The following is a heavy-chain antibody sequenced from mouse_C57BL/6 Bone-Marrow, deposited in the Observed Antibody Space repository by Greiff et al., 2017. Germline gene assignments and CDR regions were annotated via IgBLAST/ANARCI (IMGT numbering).Heavy chain of an antibody. J-gene: IGHJ1*03. V-gene: IGHV8-8*01. Sequence: QVTLKESGPGILQPSQTLSLTCSFSGFSLSTFGMGVGWIRQPSGKGLEWLSHIWWGDDKYYNPALKSRLTISKETSKNQVFLKIAKVDTADTATYDCARKAVTTVGAHWYFDVWGTGTTVTVSS. CDR2: IWWGDDK. CDR1: GFSLSTFGMG. D-gene: IGHD1-1*01. CDR3: ARKAVTTVGAHWYFDV.